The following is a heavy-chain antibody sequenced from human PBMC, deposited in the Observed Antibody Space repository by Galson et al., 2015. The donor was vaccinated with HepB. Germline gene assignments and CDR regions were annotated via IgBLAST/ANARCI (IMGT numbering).Heavy chain of an antibody. V-gene: IGHV4-61*01. CDR2: IYYSGST. Sequence: SETLSLTCTVSGGSVSSGSYYWSWIRQPPGKGLEWIGYIYYSGSTNYNPSLKSRVTISVDTSKNQFSLKLSSVTAADTAVYYCARDGRTLSGSLLYWGQGTLVTVSS. CDR3: ARDGRTLSGSLLY. D-gene: IGHD1-26*01. J-gene: IGHJ4*02. CDR1: GGSVSSGSYY.